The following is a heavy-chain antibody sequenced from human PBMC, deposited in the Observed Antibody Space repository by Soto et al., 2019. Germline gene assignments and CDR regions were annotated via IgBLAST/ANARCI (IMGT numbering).Heavy chain of an antibody. J-gene: IGHJ4*02. V-gene: IGHV3-15*01. CDR1: VFTFSNAW. Sequence: PGGSLRLSCAASVFTFSNAWMIWVRQAPGKGLEWVGRIKSKTDGGTTDYAAPVKGRFTISRDDSKNTLYLQMNSLKTEDTAVYYCTTVYLVVAALTDYWGQGTLVTVSS. D-gene: IGHD2-15*01. CDR3: TTVYLVVAALTDY. CDR2: IKSKTDGGTT.